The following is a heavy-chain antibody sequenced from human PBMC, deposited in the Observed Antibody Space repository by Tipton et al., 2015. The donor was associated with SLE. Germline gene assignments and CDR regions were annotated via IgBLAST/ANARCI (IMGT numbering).Heavy chain of an antibody. Sequence: QSGAEVKKPGESLKISCKGSGYSFTSYWIGWVRQMPGKGLEWMGIIYPGDSDTRYSPSFQGQVTISADKSISTAYLQWSSLKASDTAMYYCARVGYCSSTSCSYNWFDPWGQGTLFTVSS. CDR1: GYSFTSYW. D-gene: IGHD2-2*01. J-gene: IGHJ5*02. V-gene: IGHV5-51*03. CDR3: ARVGYCSSTSCSYNWFDP. CDR2: IYPGDSDT.